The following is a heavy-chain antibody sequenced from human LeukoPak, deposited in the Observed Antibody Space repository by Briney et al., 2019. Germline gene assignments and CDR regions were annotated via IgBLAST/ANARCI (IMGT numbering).Heavy chain of an antibody. V-gene: IGHV1-24*01. CDR2: FDPDDGET. CDR1: GYTLTEVP. Sequence: EAPVKVSFKVFGYTLTEVPIPWVRQAPGKGVEWMGGFDPDDGETVYAQMFQGRVTMTEDTSSDTASMELSSLRSEDTAVYYCATGTSGSYYVGIVRPIDYWGQGTLVTVSS. J-gene: IGHJ4*02. D-gene: IGHD1-26*01. CDR3: ATGTSGSYYVGIVRPIDY.